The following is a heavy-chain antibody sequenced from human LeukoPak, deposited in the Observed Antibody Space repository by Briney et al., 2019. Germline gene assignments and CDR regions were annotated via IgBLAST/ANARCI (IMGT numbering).Heavy chain of an antibody. CDR1: GFTFDDYA. CDR3: AKDIGAYDSWSGHFDY. J-gene: IGHJ4*02. D-gene: IGHD3-3*01. V-gene: IGHV3-9*01. CDR2: ISWNSGSI. Sequence: GGSLRLSCAASGFTFDDYAMHWVRQAPGKGLEWVSGISWNSGSIGYADSVKGRFTISRDNAKNSLYLQMNSLRAEDTALYYCAKDIGAYDSWSGHFDYWGQGTLVTVSS.